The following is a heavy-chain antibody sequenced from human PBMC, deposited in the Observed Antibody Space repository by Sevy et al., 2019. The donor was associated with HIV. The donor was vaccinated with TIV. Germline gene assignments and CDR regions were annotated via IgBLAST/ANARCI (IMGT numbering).Heavy chain of an antibody. CDR1: GFTFSRYA. D-gene: IGHD3-22*01. Sequence: GGSLRLSCRASGFTFSRYAMYWVRQAPGKGLEWVSAISAVDGRTYYADSVKGRFTISRDNSKNTLYLQMNSLRAEDTALYHCAKDRPGFYYDSSGYRYFDYWGQGSLVTVSS. CDR2: ISAVDGRT. CDR3: AKDRPGFYYDSSGYRYFDY. V-gene: IGHV3-23*01. J-gene: IGHJ4*02.